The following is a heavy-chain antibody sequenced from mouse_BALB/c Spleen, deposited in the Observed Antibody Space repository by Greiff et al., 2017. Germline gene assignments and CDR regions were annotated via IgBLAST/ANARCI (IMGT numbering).Heavy chain of an antibody. CDR3: ATYSHHAMDY. V-gene: IGHV14-3*02. Sequence: VQLQQSGAELVKPGASVKLSCTASGFNIKDTYMHWVKQRPEQGLEWIGRIDPANGNTKYDPKFQGKATITADTSSNTAYLQLSSLTSEDTAVDYCATYSHHAMDYWGQGTSVTVSS. J-gene: IGHJ4*01. D-gene: IGHD2-12*01. CDR1: GFNIKDTY. CDR2: IDPANGNT.